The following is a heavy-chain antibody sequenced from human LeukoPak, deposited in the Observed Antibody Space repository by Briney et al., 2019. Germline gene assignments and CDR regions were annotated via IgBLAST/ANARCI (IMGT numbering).Heavy chain of an antibody. CDR2: ISSGSNTI. CDR3: ARDRFPRTTRAIDS. Sequence: GGSLRLSCAASGFIFSTYNMNWVRQAPGKGLEWLSSISSGSNTIAYADSVKGRFTISRDNAENSLFLQMNSLRAEDTAVYFCARDRFPRTTRAIDSWGQGTLVTVSS. J-gene: IGHJ4*02. D-gene: IGHD3-3*01. CDR1: GFIFSTYN. V-gene: IGHV3-48*01.